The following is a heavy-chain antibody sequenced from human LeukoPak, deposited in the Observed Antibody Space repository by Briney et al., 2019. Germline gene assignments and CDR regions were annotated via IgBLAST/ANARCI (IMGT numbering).Heavy chain of an antibody. J-gene: IGHJ6*03. D-gene: IGHD1-26*01. Sequence: SETLSLTCTVSGGSISSYYWSWIRQPAGKGLEWIGRIYTSGSTNYNPSLKSRVTMPVDTSKNQFSLKLSSVTAADTAMYYCARASGNYHNYYYYYMDVWGKGTTVTASS. V-gene: IGHV4-4*07. CDR1: GGSISSYY. CDR2: IYTSGST. CDR3: ARASGNYHNYYYYYMDV.